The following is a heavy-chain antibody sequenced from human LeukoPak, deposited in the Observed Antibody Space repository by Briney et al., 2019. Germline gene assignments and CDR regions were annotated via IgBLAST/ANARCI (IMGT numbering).Heavy chain of an antibody. Sequence: GGSLRLSCAASGFTFSSYAMSWVRQAPGKGLEWVSAISGSGGSTYYADSVKGRFTISRDNSKNTLYLQINSLRAEDTAVYYCAADPTGEYYYYYGMDVWGQGTTVTVSS. CDR2: ISGSGGST. V-gene: IGHV3-23*01. D-gene: IGHD2-21*01. J-gene: IGHJ6*02. CDR3: AADPTGEYYYYYGMDV. CDR1: GFTFSSYA.